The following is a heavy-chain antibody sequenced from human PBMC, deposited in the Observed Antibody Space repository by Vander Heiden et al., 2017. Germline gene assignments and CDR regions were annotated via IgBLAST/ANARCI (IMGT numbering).Heavy chain of an antibody. CDR3: GRIGYSRFGVDY. CDR2: IWYDGSNK. J-gene: IGHJ4*02. D-gene: IGHD5-12*01. CDR1: GFIFSNDG. Sequence: QVQLVESGGGVVQPGRSLRLSCAASGFIFSNDGMHWVRQAPGKGLEWLAVIWYDGSNKDYADSVKGRFTISRDNSKNTLYLQMNSLRDEDTAVYYCGRIGYSRFGVDYWGQGTLVAVSS. V-gene: IGHV3-33*01.